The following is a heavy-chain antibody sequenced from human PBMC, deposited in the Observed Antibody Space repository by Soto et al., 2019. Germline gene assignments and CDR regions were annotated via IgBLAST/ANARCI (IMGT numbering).Heavy chain of an antibody. CDR3: ARLLTAGQDVFVY. CDR2: IIPIFGTA. J-gene: IGHJ4*02. Sequence: GASVKVSCKACGGTFSSYAIRWVRQAPGQGLEWMGGIIPIFGTANYAPKLQGRVTNTADESTSTAHMEPSSLRSEDTAGDYRARLLTAGQDVFVYWGQGNLVTVPS. V-gene: IGHV1-69*13. CDR1: GGTFSSYA. D-gene: IGHD1-26*01.